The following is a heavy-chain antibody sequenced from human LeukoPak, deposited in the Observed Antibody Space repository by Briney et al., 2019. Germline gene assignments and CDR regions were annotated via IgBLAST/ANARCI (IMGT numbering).Heavy chain of an antibody. CDR2: ISGSGGST. Sequence: PGGSLRLSCAASRFTFSSYDMSWVRQAPGKGLEWVSAISGSGGSTYYADSVKGRFTISRDNAKNSLYLQMNSLRAEDTAVYYCARDYPDYYDSSGYYYAYYYYYMDVWGKGTTVTVSS. V-gene: IGHV3-23*01. CDR1: RFTFSSYD. J-gene: IGHJ6*03. CDR3: ARDYPDYYDSSGYYYAYYYYYMDV. D-gene: IGHD3-22*01.